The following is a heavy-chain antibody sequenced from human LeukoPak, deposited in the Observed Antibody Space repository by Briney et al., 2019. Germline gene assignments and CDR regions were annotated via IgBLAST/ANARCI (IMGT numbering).Heavy chain of an antibody. V-gene: IGHV4-59*01. Sequence: SQTLSLTCTVSGGSISSYYWSWIRQPPGKGLEWIGYIYYSGSTYYNPSLKSRVTISVDTSKNQFSLRVTSVTAADTALYYCARWIASTSHFDPWGQGALVTVSS. CDR1: GGSISSYY. J-gene: IGHJ5*02. CDR2: IYYSGST. CDR3: ARWIASTSHFDP. D-gene: IGHD2-2*03.